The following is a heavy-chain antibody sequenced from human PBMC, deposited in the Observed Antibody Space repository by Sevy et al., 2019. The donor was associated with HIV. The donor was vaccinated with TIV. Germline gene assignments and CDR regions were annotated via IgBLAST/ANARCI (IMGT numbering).Heavy chain of an antibody. J-gene: IGHJ4*02. CDR1: GVSISEYH. V-gene: IGHV4-4*07. CDR2: ISSSGNS. Sequence: SETLSLTCSVSGVSISEYHWNWIRQSAGNRVEWIGRISSSGNSDFNSSFKSRVTISLDTSKNQFSLKLRSATVADTAFYFCARGRAMIDFWGQGIMVTVSS. CDR3: ARGRAMIDF.